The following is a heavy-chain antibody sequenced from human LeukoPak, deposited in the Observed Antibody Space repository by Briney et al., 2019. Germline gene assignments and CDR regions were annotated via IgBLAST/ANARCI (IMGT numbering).Heavy chain of an antibody. V-gene: IGHV1-2*02. CDR2: INPNSGGT. J-gene: IGHJ4*02. CDR1: GYTFTGYY. Sequence: ASVKVSCKASGYTFTGYYMHWVRQAPGQGLQWMGWINPNSGGTNYAQKFQGRVTMTRDTSISTAYMELSRLRSDHTAVYYCARDWANTIFGVVLYFDYWGQGTLVTVSS. CDR3: ARDWANTIFGVVLYFDY. D-gene: IGHD3-3*01.